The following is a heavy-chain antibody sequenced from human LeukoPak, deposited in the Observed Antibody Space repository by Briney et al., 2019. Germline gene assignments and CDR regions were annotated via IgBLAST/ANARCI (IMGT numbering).Heavy chain of an antibody. CDR3: ARRGYYYDSSGPYWGDAFDI. J-gene: IGHJ3*02. V-gene: IGHV4-4*07. Sequence: SETLSLTCTVSGGSISSYYWSWIRQPAGKGLEWIGRIYTSGSTNYNPSLKSRVTISVETSKNQFSLKLSSVTAADTAVYYCARRGYYYDSSGPYWGDAFDIWGQGTMVTVSS. D-gene: IGHD3-22*01. CDR1: GGSISSYY. CDR2: IYTSGST.